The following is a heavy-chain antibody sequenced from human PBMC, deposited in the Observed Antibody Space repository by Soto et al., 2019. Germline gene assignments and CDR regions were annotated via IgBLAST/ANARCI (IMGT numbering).Heavy chain of an antibody. J-gene: IGHJ4*02. CDR1: GFTFSSYA. V-gene: IGHV3-23*01. CDR3: AKSWWELPNIDY. D-gene: IGHD1-26*01. CDR2: ISGSGGST. Sequence: EVQLLESGGGLVQPGGSLRLSCAASGFTFSSYAMSWVRQAPGKGLEWVSAISGSGGSTYYADSVKGRFTISRDNYKNTLYLQMNSLRAEDTAVYYCAKSWWELPNIDYWGQGTLVTVSS.